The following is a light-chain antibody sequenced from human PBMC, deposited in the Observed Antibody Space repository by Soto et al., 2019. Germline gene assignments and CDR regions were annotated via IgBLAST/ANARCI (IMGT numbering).Light chain of an antibody. CDR2: ATS. CDR3: QQYNNWPPWT. J-gene: IGKJ1*01. CDR1: QNIARY. Sequence: DIKMTQSPSSLSASTGDTVTITCRASQNIARYLSWYQQKPGKAPKLLIYATSALQSGVPSRFRGSGAGTEFTLTISSLQSEDFAVYYCQQYNNWPPWTFGQGTKVEIK. V-gene: IGKV1-39*01.